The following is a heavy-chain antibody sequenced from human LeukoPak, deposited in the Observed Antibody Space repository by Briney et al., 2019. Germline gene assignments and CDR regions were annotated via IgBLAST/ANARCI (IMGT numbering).Heavy chain of an antibody. D-gene: IGHD3-10*01. CDR1: GYSFPSYW. Sequence: GESLKISCKASGYSFPSYWIGWVRQMPGKGLEWMGIIYPTDSDTRYSPSFQGHATISADKSISTAYLQWGSLKASDTAMYYCARGTYGSGTYYAGYWGQGTLVTVSS. J-gene: IGHJ4*02. CDR3: ARGTYGSGTYYAGY. V-gene: IGHV5-51*01. CDR2: IYPTDSDT.